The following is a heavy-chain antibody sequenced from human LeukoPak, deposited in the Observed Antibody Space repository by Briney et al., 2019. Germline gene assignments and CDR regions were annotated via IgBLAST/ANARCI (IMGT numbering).Heavy chain of an antibody. CDR1: GYTFTRHY. CDR3: ARDGTSYYESSGYDS. D-gene: IGHD3-22*01. CDR2: INPSSGGT. Sequence: ASVKVSCKASGYTFTRHYMNWVRQAPGQGLEWMGKINPSSGGTGYAQKFQGRVTMTRDTSTSTVYMELTSLRSEDTAVYYCARDGTSYYESSGYDSWGQGTLVTVTS. V-gene: IGHV1-46*01. J-gene: IGHJ4*02.